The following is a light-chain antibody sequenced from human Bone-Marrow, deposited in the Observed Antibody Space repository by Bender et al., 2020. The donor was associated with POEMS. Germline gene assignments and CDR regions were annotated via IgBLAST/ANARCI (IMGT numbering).Light chain of an antibody. Sequence: QSALTQPRSVSGSPGQSVTISCTGTSSDVGGYSYVSWYQHHPGKAPKLIIYDVTKRPSGVPHRFSGSKSGSTASLTISGLQADDEADYFCCSYGGSFTYVFGTGTNVTVL. CDR3: CSYGGSFTYV. CDR1: SSDVGGYSY. V-gene: IGLV2-11*01. J-gene: IGLJ1*01. CDR2: DVT.